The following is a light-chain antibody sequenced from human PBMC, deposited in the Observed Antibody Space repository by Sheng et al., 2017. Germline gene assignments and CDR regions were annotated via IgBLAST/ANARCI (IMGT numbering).Light chain of an antibody. CDR2: DAS. J-gene: IGKJ4*01. CDR1: QSISTY. Sequence: DILMTQSPSSLSASVGDTVTITCRASQSISTYLNWYQQIPGKAPKLLIYDASSLQRGVPSRFSGSGSGTEFTLTISSLQPEDFATYYCLQHKSYPLTFGGGTKVDIK. CDR3: LQHKSYPLT. V-gene: IGKV1-17*01.